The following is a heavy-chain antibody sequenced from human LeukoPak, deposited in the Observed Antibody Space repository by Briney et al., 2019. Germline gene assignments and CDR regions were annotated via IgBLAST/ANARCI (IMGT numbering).Heavy chain of an antibody. CDR3: ARDLGYGNWFDP. CDR2: IYTSGST. Sequence: SQTLSLTCTVSGGSISSGSYYWSWIRQPAGKGLEWIGRIYTSGSTNYNPSLKSRVTISVDTSKNQFSLKLSSVTAANTAVYYCARDLGYGNWFDPWGQGTLVTVSS. J-gene: IGHJ5*02. D-gene: IGHD5-12*01. CDR1: GGSISSGSYY. V-gene: IGHV4-61*02.